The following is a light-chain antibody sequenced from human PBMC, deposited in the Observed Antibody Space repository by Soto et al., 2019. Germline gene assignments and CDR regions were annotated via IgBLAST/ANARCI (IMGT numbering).Light chain of an antibody. Sequence: DIQVTQHPSSLSASVGDRVTITCRASQGIKNYLAWYQQKPGETPKLLIYAASTLESGIPPRFSGSGSGTDFTLTINNLQPEDFATYYCLQHNTYPFTFGQGTKLEI. CDR3: LQHNTYPFT. V-gene: IGKV1-27*01. CDR2: AAS. CDR1: QGIKNY. J-gene: IGKJ2*01.